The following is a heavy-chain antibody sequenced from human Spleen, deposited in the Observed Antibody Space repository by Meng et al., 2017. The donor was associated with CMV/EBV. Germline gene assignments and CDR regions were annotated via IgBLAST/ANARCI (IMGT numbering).Heavy chain of an antibody. Sequence: LSCASSGFTLSSYNMNWHRQSPGKGLEWVATISSGGSYIFYADSVKDRVTISRDNDNESLFLRINSLRVEDTAVYYCVRGTGWYSSWGQGTLVTVSS. CDR2: ISSGGSYI. V-gene: IGHV3-21*01. CDR1: GFTLSSYN. D-gene: IGHD6-19*01. J-gene: IGHJ5*02. CDR3: VRGTGWYSS.